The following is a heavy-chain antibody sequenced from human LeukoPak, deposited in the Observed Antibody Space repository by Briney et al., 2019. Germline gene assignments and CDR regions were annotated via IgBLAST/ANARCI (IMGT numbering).Heavy chain of an antibody. CDR2: INPNSGGT. J-gene: IGHJ4*02. V-gene: IGHV1-2*06. CDR3: ASLRAVAGTDY. D-gene: IGHD6-19*01. CDR1: GYTFTGYY. Sequence: GASAKVSCKASGYTFTGYYMHWVGQAPGQGLEWKGRINPNSGGTNYAQKFQGRVTMTRDTSISTAYMELSRLRSDDTAVYYCASLRAVAGTDYWGQGTLVTVSS.